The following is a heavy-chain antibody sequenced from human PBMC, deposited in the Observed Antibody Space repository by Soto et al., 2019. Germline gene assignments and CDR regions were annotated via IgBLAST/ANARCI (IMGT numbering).Heavy chain of an antibody. J-gene: IGHJ6*02. CDR3: AREDYYDSSGYLPVRYYFGMDV. CDR1: GYTSTNSG. V-gene: IGHV1-18*01. Sequence: ASVKVSCKASGYTSTNSGISWVRQAPGQGLEWMGWIGAYNGHTKYAQKLQGRVTMTTDTSTSTAYMELRSLKSDDTAVYYCAREDYYDSSGYLPVRYYFGMDVWGQGTTVTVSS. CDR2: IGAYNGHT. D-gene: IGHD3-22*01.